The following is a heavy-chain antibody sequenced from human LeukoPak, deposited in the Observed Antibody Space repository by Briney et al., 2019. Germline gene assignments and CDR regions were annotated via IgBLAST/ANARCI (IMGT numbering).Heavy chain of an antibody. D-gene: IGHD6-6*01. CDR1: GGSISSYY. CDR3: ARLWDSSSSLDY. CDR2: IYYSGGT. J-gene: IGHJ4*02. Sequence: SETLSLTCTVSGGSISSYYWTWIRQPPGKGLGLAWIGYIYYSGGTNYNPSPKSRVTISIDTSKNQVSLKLSSVTAADTAVYYCARLWDSSSSLDYWGQGTLVTVSS. V-gene: IGHV4-59*08.